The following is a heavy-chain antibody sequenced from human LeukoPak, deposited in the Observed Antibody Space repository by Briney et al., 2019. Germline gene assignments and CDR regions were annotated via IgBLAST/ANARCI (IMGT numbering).Heavy chain of an antibody. CDR1: GYTFTGYY. J-gene: IGHJ4*02. Sequence: ASVKVSCKASGYTFTGYYMHWVRQAPGQGLEWMGWINPNSGGTNYAQKFQGRVTMTRDTSISTAYMELSRLRSDDTAVYYCARVYVGRKNNDYWGRGTLVTVSS. CDR3: ARVYVGRKNNDY. CDR2: INPNSGGT. V-gene: IGHV1-2*02. D-gene: IGHD2/OR15-2a*01.